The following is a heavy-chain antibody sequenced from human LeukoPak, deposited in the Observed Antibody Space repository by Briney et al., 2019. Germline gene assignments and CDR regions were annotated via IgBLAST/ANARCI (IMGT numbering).Heavy chain of an antibody. D-gene: IGHD3-10*01. CDR3: ARKYYYGGMDV. Sequence: PSETLSLTCTVSGGSISSSSYYWGWIRQPPGKGLEWIGSIYYSGSTYYNPSLKSRVTISVDASKNQFSLKLSSVTAADTAVYYCARKYYYGGMDVWGQGTTVTVSS. J-gene: IGHJ6*02. CDR1: GGSISSSSYY. V-gene: IGHV4-39*07. CDR2: IYYSGST.